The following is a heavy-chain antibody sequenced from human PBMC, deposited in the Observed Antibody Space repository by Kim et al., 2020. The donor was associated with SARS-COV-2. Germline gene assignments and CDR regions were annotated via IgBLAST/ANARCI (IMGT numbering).Heavy chain of an antibody. CDR1: GGSISSSSYY. V-gene: IGHV4-39*01. J-gene: IGHJ5*02. Sequence: SETLSLTCTVSGGSISSSSYYWGWIRQPPGKGLEWIGSIYYSGSTYYNPSLKSRVTISVDTSKNQFSLKLSSVTAADTAVYYCARLASGGSCYSGCWFDP. CDR3: ARLASGGSCYSGCWFDP. CDR2: IYYSGST. D-gene: IGHD2-15*01.